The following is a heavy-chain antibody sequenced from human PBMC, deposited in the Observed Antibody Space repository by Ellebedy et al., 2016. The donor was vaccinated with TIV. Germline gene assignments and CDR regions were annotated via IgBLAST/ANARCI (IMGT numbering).Heavy chain of an antibody. V-gene: IGHV3-7*01. J-gene: IGHJ4*02. CDR2: TKEDRSEK. D-gene: IGHD5-12*01. CDR1: GFPFSSFW. CDR3: ARDRGYDTFDY. Sequence: GESLKISCAASGFPFSSFWMSWVRQAPGKGLEWVANTKEDRSEKYYVDSVRGRFTISRDNAKNSLYLQMNSLRAEDTAVYYCARDRGYDTFDYWGQGILVTVSS.